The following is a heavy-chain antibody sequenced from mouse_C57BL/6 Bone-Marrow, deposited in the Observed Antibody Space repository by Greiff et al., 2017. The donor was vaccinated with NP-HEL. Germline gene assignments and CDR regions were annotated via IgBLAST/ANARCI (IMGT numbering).Heavy chain of an antibody. CDR2: IHPNSGST. CDR1: GYTFTSYW. V-gene: IGHV1-64*01. D-gene: IGHD2-5*01. CDR3: ARVYSNCWYFDV. Sequence: QVQLQQSGAELVKPGASVKLSCKASGYTFTSYWMHWVKQRPGQGLEWIGMIHPNSGSTNYNEKFKSKATLTVDKSSSTAYMQLSSLTSEDSAVYYCARVYSNCWYFDVWGTGTTVTVSS. J-gene: IGHJ1*03.